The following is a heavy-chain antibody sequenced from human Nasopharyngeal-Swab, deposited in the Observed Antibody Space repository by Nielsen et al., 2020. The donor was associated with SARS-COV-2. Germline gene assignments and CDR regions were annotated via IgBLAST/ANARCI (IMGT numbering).Heavy chain of an antibody. Sequence: ASVKVSCKASRYTFTGYFMHWVRQAPGQGLEWMGRINPNSGGTNYAQKFQGRVTMTRDTSISTAYMELSRLRSDDTAVYYCARVLYSSGGWFDPWGQGTLVTVSS. CDR2: INPNSGGT. J-gene: IGHJ5*02. V-gene: IGHV1-2*06. D-gene: IGHD6-19*01. CDR1: RYTFTGYF. CDR3: ARVLYSSGGWFDP.